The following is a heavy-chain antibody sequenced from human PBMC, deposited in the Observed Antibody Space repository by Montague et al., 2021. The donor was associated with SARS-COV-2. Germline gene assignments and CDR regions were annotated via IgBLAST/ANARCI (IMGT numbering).Heavy chain of an antibody. CDR2: IYHSGST. Sequence: SETLSLTCTVSGYSISTGYYWGWIRQPPGKGLEWIGTIYHSGSTYFNPSRKSRVTISVDTSKNQFSLNLSSVTAADTAVYYCAKVAGSHDTFDIWGRGTMVTVSP. V-gene: IGHV4-38-2*02. J-gene: IGHJ3*02. CDR3: AKVAGSHDTFDI. D-gene: IGHD6-19*01. CDR1: GYSISTGYY.